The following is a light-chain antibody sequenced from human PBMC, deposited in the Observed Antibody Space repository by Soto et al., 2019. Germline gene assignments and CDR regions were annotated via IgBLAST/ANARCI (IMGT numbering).Light chain of an antibody. J-gene: IGKJ4*01. CDR3: QKANSFPLS. V-gene: IGKV1-12*01. Sequence: DIQMTQSPSSVSASVGDRVTITSLASQGISNWLTWYQQRPGKAPKLLIYAATSLQSGVPSRFSGSGSGTDFTPTISNLQPEDFAIYYCQKANSFPLSFGGGNKWRS. CDR2: AAT. CDR1: QGISNW.